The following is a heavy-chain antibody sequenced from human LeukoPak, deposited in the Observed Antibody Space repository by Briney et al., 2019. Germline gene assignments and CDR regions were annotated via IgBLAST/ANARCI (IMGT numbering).Heavy chain of an antibody. CDR3: WVFDY. Sequence: SETLSLTGTVSGGSISSSSYYWGWIRQPPGKGLEWIGSIYYSGSTYYNPSLKSRVTISVDTSKNQFSLKLSSVTAADMAVYYCWVFDYWGQGTLVTVSS. CDR1: GGSISSSSYY. J-gene: IGHJ4*02. CDR2: IYYSGST. V-gene: IGHV4-39*07.